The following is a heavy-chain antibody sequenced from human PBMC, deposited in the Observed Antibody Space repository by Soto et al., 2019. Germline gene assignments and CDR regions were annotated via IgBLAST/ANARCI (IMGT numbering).Heavy chain of an antibody. CDR1: GFTFSSYA. CDR2: ISGSGGST. J-gene: IGHJ4*02. V-gene: IGHV3-23*01. Sequence: EVQLLESGGGLVQPGGSLRLSCAASGFTFSSYAMSWVRQAPGKGLEWVSAISGSGGSTYYADSVKVRFTISRDNSKNTLYLQMNSLRAEDTAVYYCAKGARTHYDFWSGYYGWGQGPLVTVSS. D-gene: IGHD3-3*01. CDR3: AKGARTHYDFWSGYYG.